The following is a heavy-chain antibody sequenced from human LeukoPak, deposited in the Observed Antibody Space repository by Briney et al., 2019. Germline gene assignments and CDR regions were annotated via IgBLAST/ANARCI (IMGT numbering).Heavy chain of an antibody. J-gene: IGHJ4*02. CDR3: ARGALIMVTF. V-gene: IGHV3-7*05. CDR2: IKEDGIEK. CDR1: GFSFSSYW. Sequence: GGSLRLSCAASGFSFSSYWMSWVRQAPGKGLEWVANIKEDGIEKNYVESVKGRFTISRDNAENSMYLQMNSLRAEDTAVYYCARGALIMVTFWGQGTLFTVSS. D-gene: IGHD4-23*01.